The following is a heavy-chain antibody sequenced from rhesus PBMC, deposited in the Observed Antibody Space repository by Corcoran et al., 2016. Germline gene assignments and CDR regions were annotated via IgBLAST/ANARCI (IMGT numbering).Heavy chain of an antibody. J-gene: IGHJ5-2*02. CDR3: ARVRYNSLDI. Sequence: QVQPQASAPGGVTPSEPLPLPRSVSCGPLYVLFFVASTPPPPGKGLEWGGNIYGNSATTYYNPSLKRRITISKDTSKNQFFLKLTSVTAADTAVYFCARVRYNSLDIWGRGVLVPVP. CDR1: CGPLYVLFF. V-gene: IGHV4S9*01. D-gene: IGHD3-34*01. CDR2: IYGNSATT.